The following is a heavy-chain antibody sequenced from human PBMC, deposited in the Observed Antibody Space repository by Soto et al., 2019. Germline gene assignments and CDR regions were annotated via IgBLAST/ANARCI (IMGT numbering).Heavy chain of an antibody. J-gene: IGHJ4*02. CDR2: TRKKSEGYTT. CDR1: GFTLSDHH. Sequence: EVQLVESGGGLVQPGGSLRLSCEVSGFTLSDHHMNWVRQAPGKGLEWLGRTRKKSEGYTTEYAASVSGRFTLSRDDSKNSVFLQMNSLKTDDTAVYYCVGESFYDLDDWGQGTLVTVSS. CDR3: VGESFYDLDD. D-gene: IGHD3-16*01. V-gene: IGHV3-72*01.